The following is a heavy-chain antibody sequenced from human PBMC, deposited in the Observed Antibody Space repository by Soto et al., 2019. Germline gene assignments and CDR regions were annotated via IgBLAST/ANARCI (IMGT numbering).Heavy chain of an antibody. CDR3: AYSSTPFDY. CDR1: GFTFSSYA. D-gene: IGHD6-13*01. CDR2: ISGSGGST. V-gene: IGHV3-23*01. J-gene: IGHJ4*02. Sequence: EVQLLESGGGLVQPGGSLRLSCAASGFTFSSYAMSWVRQAPGKGLEWVSAISGSGGSTYYADSVKGRFTISRDNSKNTMYLQMNSLRDEDTAVYYWAYSSTPFDYWGQGTLVTVSS.